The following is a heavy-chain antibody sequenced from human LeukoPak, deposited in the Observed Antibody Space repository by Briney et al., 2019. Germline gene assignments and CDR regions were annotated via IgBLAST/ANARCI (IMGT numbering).Heavy chain of an antibody. CDR1: GFIFSDFG. CDR3: VRGSDCSATTCYPLSAFDY. J-gene: IGHJ4*02. CDR2: ISSRGTST. Sequence: KPGESLRLSCVASGFIFSDFGMNWVRQVPGKGLEWVAFISSRGTSTFYADSVKGRFTISRDTAKKSLDLQMTSLRADDTAAYYCVRGSDCSATTCYPLSAFDYWGQGTLVTVSS. D-gene: IGHD2-8*02. V-gene: IGHV3-21*04.